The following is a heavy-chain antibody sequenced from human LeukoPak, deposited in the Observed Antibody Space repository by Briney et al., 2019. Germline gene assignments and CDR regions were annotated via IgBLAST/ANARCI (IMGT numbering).Heavy chain of an antibody. Sequence: SETLSLTCTVSGGSISSGGYYWSWIRQPPGKGLEWIGYIYHSGSTYYNPSLKSRVTISVDRSKNQSSLKLSSVTAADTAVYYCARGQHDYDYWGQGTLVTVSS. CDR2: IYHSGST. J-gene: IGHJ4*02. V-gene: IGHV4-30-2*01. D-gene: IGHD4-11*01. CDR1: GGSISSGGYY. CDR3: ARGQHDYDY.